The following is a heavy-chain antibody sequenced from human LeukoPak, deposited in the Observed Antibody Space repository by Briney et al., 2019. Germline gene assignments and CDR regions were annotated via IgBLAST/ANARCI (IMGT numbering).Heavy chain of an antibody. D-gene: IGHD2-15*01. CDR2: ISGRGGST. J-gene: IGHJ4*02. V-gene: IGHV3-23*01. CDR1: GFTFSSYA. Sequence: GGSLSLSCAASGFTFSSYAMSWVRQAPGKGLEWVSVISGRGGSTFYADPVKGRFTNSQDNYKNALYLQMNSLRAEEKALYYCAKDSASWVVAAFDCWGQGTLVTVPS. CDR3: AKDSASWVVAAFDC.